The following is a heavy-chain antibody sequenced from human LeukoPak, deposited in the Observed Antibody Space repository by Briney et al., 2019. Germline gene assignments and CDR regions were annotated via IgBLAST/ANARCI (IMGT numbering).Heavy chain of an antibody. D-gene: IGHD3-10*01. CDR3: AKVAVRGADVVD. Sequence: SGGSLRLSCAASGFTFSGSAMHWVRQASGKGLEWVGRIRSKANSYATVYAASVKGRFTISRDDSKNTAYLQMNSLKTEDTAVYYCAKVAVRGADVVDWGQGALVTVSS. J-gene: IGHJ4*02. V-gene: IGHV3-73*01. CDR2: IRSKANSYAT. CDR1: GFTFSGSA.